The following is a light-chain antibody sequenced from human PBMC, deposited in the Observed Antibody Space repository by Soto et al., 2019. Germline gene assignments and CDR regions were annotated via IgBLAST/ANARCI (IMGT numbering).Light chain of an antibody. J-gene: IGKJ4*01. V-gene: IGKV3-20*01. CDR3: QQYYTAPPLT. CDR2: GAS. Sequence: EIVLTKCSGTLSLYNAERATLSCRASQSVSSNYLAWYQHRPGQAPRLLIYGASSRATGIPDRFSGSGSGTDFTLTISRLEPEDFAVYYCQQYYTAPPLTFCGGTKVDVK. CDR1: QSVSSNY.